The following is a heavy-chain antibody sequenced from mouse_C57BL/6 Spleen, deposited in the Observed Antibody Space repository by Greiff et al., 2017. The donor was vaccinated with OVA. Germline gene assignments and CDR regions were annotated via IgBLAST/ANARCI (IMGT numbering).Heavy chain of an antibody. D-gene: IGHD1-1*01. CDR2: IDPANGNT. V-gene: IGHV14-3*01. J-gene: IGHJ4*01. CDR3: ARVGYGSHYAMDY. Sequence: EVQGVESVAELVRPGASVKLSCTASGFNIKNTYMHWVKQRPEQGLEWIGRIDPANGNTKYAPKFQGKATITADTSSNTAYLQLSSLTSEDTAIYYCARVGYGSHYAMDYWGQGTSVTVSS. CDR1: GFNIKNTY.